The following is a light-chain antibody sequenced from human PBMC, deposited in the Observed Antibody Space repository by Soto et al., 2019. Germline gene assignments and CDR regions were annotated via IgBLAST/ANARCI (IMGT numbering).Light chain of an antibody. CDR1: SSDVGGYKY. CDR2: DVT. J-gene: IGLJ1*01. V-gene: IGLV2-14*01. Sequence: QSVLTQPASVSGSPGQSITISCTGTSSDVGGYKYVSWYQQHPDKAPKLIIYDVTNRPSGISNRFSGSKSGNTASLTISGLQAEDEADYYGSSYISSSSYVFGTGTKLTVL. CDR3: SSYISSSSYV.